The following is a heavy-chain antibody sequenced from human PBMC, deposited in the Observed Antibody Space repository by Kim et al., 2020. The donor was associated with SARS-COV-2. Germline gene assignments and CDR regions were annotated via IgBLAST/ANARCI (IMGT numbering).Heavy chain of an antibody. D-gene: IGHD5-12*01. CDR2: ST. J-gene: IGHJ4*02. CDR3: ARARGGYPDY. Sequence: STNYNPSLKSRVTISVDTSKNQFSLKLSSVTAADTAVYYCARARGGYPDYWGQGTLVTVSS. V-gene: IGHV4-59*01.